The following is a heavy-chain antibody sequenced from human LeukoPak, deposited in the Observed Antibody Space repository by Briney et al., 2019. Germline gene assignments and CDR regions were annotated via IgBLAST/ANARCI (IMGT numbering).Heavy chain of an antibody. CDR3: ARHGPRYGDYYYFDY. CDR1: GGSISSYY. D-gene: IGHD4-17*01. CDR2: IYYSGTT. Sequence: PSETLSLTCTVSGGSISSYYWSWIRQPPGKGLEWVGFIYYSGTTNYNPSLKSRVIISVDTSKNQFSLKLSSVTAADTAVYYCARHGPRYGDYYYFDYWGQGTLVIVSS. J-gene: IGHJ4*02. V-gene: IGHV4-59*08.